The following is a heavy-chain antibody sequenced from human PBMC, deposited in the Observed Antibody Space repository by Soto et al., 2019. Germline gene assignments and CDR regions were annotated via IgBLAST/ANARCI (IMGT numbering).Heavy chain of an antibody. V-gene: IGHV1-58*01. Sequence: SVKVSCKASGFTFTSSAVQWVRQARGQRLEWIGWIVVGSGNTNYAQKFQERVTITRDMPTSTAYMELSSLRSEDTAVYYCAASSNYCGGDCYSPFITYGMDVWGQGTTVTVSS. CDR1: GFTFTSSA. CDR3: AASSNYCGGDCYSPFITYGMDV. J-gene: IGHJ6*02. D-gene: IGHD2-21*02. CDR2: IVVGSGNT.